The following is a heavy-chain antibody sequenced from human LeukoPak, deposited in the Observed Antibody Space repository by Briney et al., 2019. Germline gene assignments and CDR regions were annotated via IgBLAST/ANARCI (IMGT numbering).Heavy chain of an antibody. CDR1: GFTFSDYD. Sequence: PGGSLRFSCAASGFTFSDYDMNWLRQAPGKGLEWVSYISSSSSNSYYADSVKGRFTISRDNAKNSLYLQMNSLRAEDTAVYDCARGYSYGCLDYWGQGTLVTVSS. CDR3: ARGYSYGCLDY. CDR2: ISSSSSNS. J-gene: IGHJ4*02. V-gene: IGHV3-48*03. D-gene: IGHD5-18*01.